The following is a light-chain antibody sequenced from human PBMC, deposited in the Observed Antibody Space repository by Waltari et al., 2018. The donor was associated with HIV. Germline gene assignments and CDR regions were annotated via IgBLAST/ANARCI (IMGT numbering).Light chain of an antibody. J-gene: IGKJ1*01. V-gene: IGKV1-8*01. Sequence: IRMTQSPASLSASTGDRVNITCRASQDVNDDLAWYQQNPGQAPKLLIFSGSTLQTVVPSRFVGSGSGMDFTLTITCLQSEDFSSYYCQQYFDYPRTFGQGTKVE. CDR2: SGS. CDR1: QDVNDD. CDR3: QQYFDYPRT.